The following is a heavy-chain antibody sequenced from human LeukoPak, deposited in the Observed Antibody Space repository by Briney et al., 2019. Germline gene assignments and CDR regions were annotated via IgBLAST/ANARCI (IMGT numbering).Heavy chain of an antibody. D-gene: IGHD3-9*01. CDR3: ARGGFVFDR. CDR1: GFTFSSYE. V-gene: IGHV3-48*03. J-gene: IGHJ3*01. CDR2: ITTSDRNK. Sequence: GGSLRLSCAASGFTFSSYEMNWVRQGPGKGLEWVSYITTSDRNKYYTDSVKGRFTISRDNAKNSLYLQMNSLRAEDTAVYYCARGGFVFDRGGQGTVVTVSA.